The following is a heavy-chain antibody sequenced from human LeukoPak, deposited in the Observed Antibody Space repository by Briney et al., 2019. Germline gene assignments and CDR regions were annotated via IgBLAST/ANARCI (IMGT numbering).Heavy chain of an antibody. CDR3: TRAAGDSSPFDY. CDR1: GFTFGDYA. Sequence: GGSLRLSCTAPGFTFGDYAMSWVRQAPGKGLEWVGFVRSKAYGGTTEYAASVKGRFTISRDDSKSIAYLQMNSLKTEDTAVYYCTRAAGDSSPFDYWGQGTLVTVSS. D-gene: IGHD7-27*01. CDR2: VRSKAYGGTT. V-gene: IGHV3-49*04. J-gene: IGHJ4*02.